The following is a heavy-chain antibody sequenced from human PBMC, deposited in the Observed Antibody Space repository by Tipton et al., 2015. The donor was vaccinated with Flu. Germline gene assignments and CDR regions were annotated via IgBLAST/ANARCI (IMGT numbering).Heavy chain of an antibody. CDR1: NGSLSTYY. CDR2: IYNSVYT. CDR3: ARSTYFYGSGSSDY. Sequence: TLSLTCIVSNGSLSTYYWNWIRQSPEKGLEWIGYIYNSVYTKYNPSLKSRVTISVDTSKNQFSQRLSSVTAADTAVYYCARSTYFYGSGSSDYWGQGTLVTVSS. V-gene: IGHV4-59*08. D-gene: IGHD3-10*01. J-gene: IGHJ4*02.